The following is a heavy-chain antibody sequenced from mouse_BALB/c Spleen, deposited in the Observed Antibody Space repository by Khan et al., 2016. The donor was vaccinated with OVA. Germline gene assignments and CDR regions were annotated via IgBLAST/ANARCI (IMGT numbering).Heavy chain of an antibody. Sequence: EVELVESGGSSVKPGGSLKLSCAVSGFTFSSYVMSWVRQTPEKRLEWVAFISSCGSTYYPDSVKGRFTISRDNARNIVNLQMSSIRSEDMSIYYCAREAYRYDEYYFDYWGQGTTLTVSS. V-gene: IGHV5-6-5*01. D-gene: IGHD2-14*01. J-gene: IGHJ2*01. CDR2: ISSCGST. CDR3: AREAYRYDEYYFDY. CDR1: GFTFSSYV.